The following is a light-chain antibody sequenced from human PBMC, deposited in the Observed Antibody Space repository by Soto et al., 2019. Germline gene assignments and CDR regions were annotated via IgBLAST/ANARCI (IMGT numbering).Light chain of an antibody. CDR1: QSITSF. CDR2: AAS. Sequence: DIQMTQSPSSLSASVEDRVSITCRANQSITSFLNWYQQKPGKAPKLLIYAASHLQRGVPSRFSGSGSGTDFTLTISSLQPEDFATYYCQQSFTTPLTFGGGTKVEVK. J-gene: IGKJ4*01. V-gene: IGKV1-39*01. CDR3: QQSFTTPLT.